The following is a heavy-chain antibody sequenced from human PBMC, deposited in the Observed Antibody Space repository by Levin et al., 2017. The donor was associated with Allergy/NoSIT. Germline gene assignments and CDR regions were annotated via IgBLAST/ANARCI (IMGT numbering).Heavy chain of an antibody. CDR2: IFYSGRP. V-gene: IGHV4-61*01. D-gene: IGHD3-16*01. Sequence: PSETLSLTCAVSGGSISSGSYLWTWIRQPPGKGLEYIGHIFYSGRPNYNPSLQSRVAMSVDTSQNQIFLRLSSVTAADTALYYWSRFRLGAAATLFDSWGQGTLVTVSS. J-gene: IGHJ4*02. CDR1: GGSISSGSYL. CDR3: SRFRLGAAATLFDS.